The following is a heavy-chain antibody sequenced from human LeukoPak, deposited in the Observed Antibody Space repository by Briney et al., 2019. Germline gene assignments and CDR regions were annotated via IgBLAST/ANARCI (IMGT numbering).Heavy chain of an antibody. J-gene: IGHJ3*02. CDR1: GFTFSSYS. D-gene: IGHD3-16*01. CDR2: ISSSSSTI. V-gene: IGHV3-48*01. Sequence: GGSLRLSCAASGFTFSSYSMNWVRQAPGKGLEWVSYISSSSSTIYYADSVKGRFTISRDNAKNSLYLQMNSLRAEDTAVYYCARGGVKQAFDIWGQGTMVTVSS. CDR3: ARGGVKQAFDI.